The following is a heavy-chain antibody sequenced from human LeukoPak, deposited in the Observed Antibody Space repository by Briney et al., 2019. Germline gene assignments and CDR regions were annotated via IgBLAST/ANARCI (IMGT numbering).Heavy chain of an antibody. CDR2: ISGSGGST. Sequence: GGSLRLSCAASGFTFSSYAMSWVRQAPGKGLEWVSAISGSGGSTYYADSVKGRLTISRDNSKNTLYLQMNSLRAEDTAVYYCAKVPTRRPTPNFDYWGQGTLVTVSS. D-gene: IGHD6-25*01. J-gene: IGHJ4*02. CDR1: GFTFSSYA. CDR3: AKVPTRRPTPNFDY. V-gene: IGHV3-23*01.